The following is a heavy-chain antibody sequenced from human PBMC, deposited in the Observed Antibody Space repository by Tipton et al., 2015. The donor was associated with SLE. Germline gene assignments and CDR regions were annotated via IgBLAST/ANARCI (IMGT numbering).Heavy chain of an antibody. CDR3: AGAWQGYCSGGTCYVLDY. D-gene: IGHD2-15*01. CDR2: ISNSETT. CDR1: GFSVTNNY. V-gene: IGHV4-59*02. Sequence: LRLSCAASGFSVTNNYMSWVRQAPGKGLEWIGYISNSETTNYNPSLKSRVTISVDTSKNQFSLKLRSVTAADTAVYYCAGAWQGYCSGGTCYVLDYWGQGTLVTVSS. J-gene: IGHJ4*02.